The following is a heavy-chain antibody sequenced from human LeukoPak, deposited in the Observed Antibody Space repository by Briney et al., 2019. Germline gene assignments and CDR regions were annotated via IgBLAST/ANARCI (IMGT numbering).Heavy chain of an antibody. Sequence: KPSQTLSLTCTVSGGSISSGGYYWSWIRQPPGKGLEWIGEINHSGSTNYNPSLKSRVTISVDTSKNQFSLKLSSVTAADTAVYYCARGRTAMVRGAFDIWGQGTMVTVSS. J-gene: IGHJ3*02. CDR3: ARGRTAMVRGAFDI. D-gene: IGHD5-18*01. CDR1: GGSISSGGYY. V-gene: IGHV4-30-2*01. CDR2: INHSGST.